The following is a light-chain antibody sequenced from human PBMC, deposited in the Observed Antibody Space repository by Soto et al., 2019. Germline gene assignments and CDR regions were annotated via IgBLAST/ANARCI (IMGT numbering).Light chain of an antibody. CDR2: GAS. CDR1: QSVSSSY. CDR3: QQYGSSPRYT. V-gene: IGKV3-20*01. Sequence: EIVLTQSPGTLSLSPGERATLSYRASQSVSSSYLAWYQQKPGQAPRLLIYGASSRATGIPDRFSGSGSGTDFTFTISRLEPEDCAVYYCQQYGSSPRYTFGQGTKLEIK. J-gene: IGKJ2*01.